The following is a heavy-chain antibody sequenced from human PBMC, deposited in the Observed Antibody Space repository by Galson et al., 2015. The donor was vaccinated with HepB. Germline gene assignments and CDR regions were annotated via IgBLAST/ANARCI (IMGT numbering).Heavy chain of an antibody. V-gene: IGHV3-23*01. D-gene: IGHD5-12*01. Sequence: SLGLSCATSGFTFNGFGLTWVRQAPGKGLEWVSGIGVNDGSIYYANSVKGRFTISRDNSKNTLYLQVNSLRVEDTAIYYCAKGRPERPPEHRGYDLPDYWGQGTLVTVSS. CDR1: GFTFNGFG. J-gene: IGHJ4*02. CDR3: AKGRPERPPEHRGYDLPDY. CDR2: IGVNDGSI.